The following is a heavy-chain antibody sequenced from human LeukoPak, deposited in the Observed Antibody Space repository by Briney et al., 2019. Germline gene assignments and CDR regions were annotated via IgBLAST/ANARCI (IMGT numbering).Heavy chain of an antibody. CDR2: ISSNGGST. V-gene: IGHV3-64D*06. CDR1: GFTFSSYA. D-gene: IGHD2-2*01. CDR3: VKGYCSSTSRYAPADY. Sequence: GESLRLPCSASGFTFSSYAMHWVRQAPGKGLEYVSAISSNGGSTYYADSVKGRFTISRDNSKNTLYLQMSSLRAEDTAVYYCVKGYCSSTSRYAPADYWGQGTLVTVSS. J-gene: IGHJ4*02.